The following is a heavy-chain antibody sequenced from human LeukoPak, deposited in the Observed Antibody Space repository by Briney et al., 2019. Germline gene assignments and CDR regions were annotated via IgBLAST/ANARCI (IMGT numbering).Heavy chain of an antibody. CDR1: GGIFSSYA. V-gene: IGHV1-69*13. CDR2: IIPIFGTG. J-gene: IGHJ4*02. CDR3: ARGAGGSSHFDY. D-gene: IGHD1-26*01. Sequence: SVKVSCKASGGIFSSYAIGWVRQAPGQGLEWMGGIIPIFGTGNYAQKFQGRVTITADESTSTAYMELSSLRSEDTAVYYCARGAGGSSHFDYWGQGTLVTVSS.